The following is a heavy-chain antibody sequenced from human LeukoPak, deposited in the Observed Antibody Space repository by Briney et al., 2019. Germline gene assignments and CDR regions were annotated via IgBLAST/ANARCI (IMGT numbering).Heavy chain of an antibody. Sequence: SETLSLTCAVSGGSISSGGYSWSWIRQPPGKGLEWIGYIYHSGSTYYNPSLESRVTISVDRSKNQFSLKLSSVTAADTAVYSAARADRHYGSGSYRNCFDYWGRGTPVTVSS. CDR2: IYHSGST. J-gene: IGHJ4*02. CDR1: GGSISSGGYS. CDR3: ARADRHYGSGSYRNCFDY. D-gene: IGHD3-10*01. V-gene: IGHV4-30-2*01.